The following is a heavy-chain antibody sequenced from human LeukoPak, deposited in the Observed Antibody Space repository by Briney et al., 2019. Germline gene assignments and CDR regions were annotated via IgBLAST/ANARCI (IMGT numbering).Heavy chain of an antibody. CDR1: RFTFSSYG. Sequence: GGSLRLSCAASRFTFSSYGMHWVRQAPGKGLEWVSGISGSGGNTYYADSVKGRFTISRDNSKNTLYLQMDSLRAEDTAVYYCAKSTQSSGPNCFDAWGQGTLVTVSS. CDR2: ISGSGGNT. D-gene: IGHD6-19*01. J-gene: IGHJ5*02. V-gene: IGHV3-23*01. CDR3: AKSTQSSGPNCFDA.